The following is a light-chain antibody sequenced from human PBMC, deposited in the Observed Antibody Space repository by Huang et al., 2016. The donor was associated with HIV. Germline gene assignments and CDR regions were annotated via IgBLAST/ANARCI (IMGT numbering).Light chain of an antibody. CDR1: QSIFYSSNNRNY. Sequence: DIVMTQSPASLAVSLGERATINCKSSQSIFYSSNNRNYLAWYQQKPGQSPKLLIYWASTRESGVPDRFTGSGSGTDFSLSISSLQAEDVALDYCQQYYNVPFTFGQGTKLDIK. J-gene: IGKJ2*01. V-gene: IGKV4-1*01. CDR3: QQYYNVPFT. CDR2: WAS.